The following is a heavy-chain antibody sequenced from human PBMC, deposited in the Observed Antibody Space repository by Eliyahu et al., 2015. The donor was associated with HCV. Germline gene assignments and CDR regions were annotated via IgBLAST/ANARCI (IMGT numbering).Heavy chain of an antibody. D-gene: IGHD5-24*01. CDR3: TTDFGAWDGYTNPFDY. CDR2: IKSKTDGGTT. J-gene: IGHJ4*02. CDR1: GFTFSXAW. Sequence: EVQLVESGGGLVKPGGSLRLSCAASGFTFSXAWMNWVRQAPGKGLGWVGRIKSKTDGGTTDYAAPVKGRFTISRDDSKNTLYLQMNSLKTEDTAVYYCTTDFGAWDGYTNPFDYWGQGTLVTVSS. V-gene: IGHV3-15*07.